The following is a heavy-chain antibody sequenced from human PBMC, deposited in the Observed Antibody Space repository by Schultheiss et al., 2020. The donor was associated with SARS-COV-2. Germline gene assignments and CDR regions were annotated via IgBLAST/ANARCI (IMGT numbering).Heavy chain of an antibody. CDR2: ISFDGRNK. CDR1: GFTFSSYG. V-gene: IGHV3-30*03. J-gene: IGHJ5*02. Sequence: GSLKISCAASGFTFSSYGMHWVRQAPGKGLEWVAVISFDGRNKYYIDSVKGRFTISRDNSKNTLYLQMNSLRAEDTAVYYCARGVDDFWPHPRGNWFDPWGQGTLVTVSS. D-gene: IGHD3-3*01. CDR3: ARGVDDFWPHPRGNWFDP.